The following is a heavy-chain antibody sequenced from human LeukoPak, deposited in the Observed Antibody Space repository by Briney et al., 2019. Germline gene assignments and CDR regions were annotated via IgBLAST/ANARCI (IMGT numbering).Heavy chain of an antibody. CDR3: AKDILAAGLFFDY. V-gene: IGHV3-11*03. CDR1: GFNFRAYW. J-gene: IGHJ4*02. CDR2: IRRSNNIK. D-gene: IGHD6-13*01. Sequence: GGSLRLSCTTSGFNFRAYWMGWVRQAPGKGLEWVSDIRRSNNIKNYADSVKGRFTISRDKAKNSLYLQMNSLRADDTAVYYCAKDILAAGLFFDYWGQGILVTVSS.